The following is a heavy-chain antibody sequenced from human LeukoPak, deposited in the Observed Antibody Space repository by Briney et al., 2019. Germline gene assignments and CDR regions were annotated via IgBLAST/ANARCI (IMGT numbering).Heavy chain of an antibody. CDR2: IYSGGST. J-gene: IGHJ6*03. Sequence: GGSLRLSCAASGFTVSSNYMSRVRQAPGKGLERVSVIYSGGSTYYADSVKGRFTISRDNSKNTLYLQMNSLRAEDTAVYYCARSLFSYGSYYYYYMDVWGKGTTVTVSS. D-gene: IGHD5-18*01. V-gene: IGHV3-53*01. CDR3: ARSLFSYGSYYYYYMDV. CDR1: GFTVSSNY.